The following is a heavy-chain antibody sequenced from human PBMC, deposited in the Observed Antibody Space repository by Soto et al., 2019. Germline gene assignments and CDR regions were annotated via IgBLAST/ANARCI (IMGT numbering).Heavy chain of an antibody. CDR3: ARGARYYYGMDV. D-gene: IGHD6-6*01. CDR2: INHSGST. V-gene: IGHV4-34*01. J-gene: IGHJ6*02. Sequence: TSETLSLTCAVYGGSFSGYYWSWIRQPPGKGLEWIGEINHSGSTNYNPSLKSRVTISVDTSKNQFSLKLSSVTAADTAVYYCARGARYYYGMDVWGQGTTVTVSS. CDR1: GGSFSGYY.